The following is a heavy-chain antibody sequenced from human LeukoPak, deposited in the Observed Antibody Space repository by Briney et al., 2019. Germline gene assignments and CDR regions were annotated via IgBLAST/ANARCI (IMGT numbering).Heavy chain of an antibody. CDR1: GFTFSSYA. V-gene: IGHV3-30*04. Sequence: GGSLRLSCAASGFTFSSYAMHWVRQAPGKGLEWVAVISYDGSNKYYADSVKGRFTISRDNSKNTLYLQMNSLRAEDTAVYYCAKDQSGYSGYFPAGVDYWGQGTLVTVSS. CDR2: ISYDGSNK. CDR3: AKDQSGYSGYFPAGVDY. J-gene: IGHJ4*02. D-gene: IGHD5-12*01.